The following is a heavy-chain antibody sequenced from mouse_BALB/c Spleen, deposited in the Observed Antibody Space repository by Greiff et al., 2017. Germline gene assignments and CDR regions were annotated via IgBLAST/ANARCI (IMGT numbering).Heavy chain of an antibody. CDR3: NAGTVVAPGFAY. V-gene: IGHV14-4*02. D-gene: IGHD1-1*01. CDR2: IDPENGDT. CDR1: GFNIKDYY. Sequence: VQLQQSGAELVRSGASVKLSCTASGFNIKDYYMHWVKQRPEQGLEWIGWIDPENGDTEYAPKFQGKATMTADTSSNTAYLQLSSLTSEDTAVYYCNAGTVVAPGFAYWGQGTLVTVSA. J-gene: IGHJ3*01.